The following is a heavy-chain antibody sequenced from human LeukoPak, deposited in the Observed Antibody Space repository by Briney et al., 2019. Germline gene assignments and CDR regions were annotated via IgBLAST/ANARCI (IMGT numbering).Heavy chain of an antibody. CDR3: AKSWPSYYYGMDV. J-gene: IGHJ6*02. CDR2: ISWDGCST. V-gene: IGHV3-43*01. D-gene: IGHD6-13*01. CDR1: GFTFDDYT. Sequence: GGSLRLSCAASGFTFDDYTMHWVRQAPGKGLEWVSLISWDGCSTYYADSVKGRFTISRDNSKNSLYLQMNSLRTEDTALYYCAKSWPSYYYGMDVWGQGTTVTVSS.